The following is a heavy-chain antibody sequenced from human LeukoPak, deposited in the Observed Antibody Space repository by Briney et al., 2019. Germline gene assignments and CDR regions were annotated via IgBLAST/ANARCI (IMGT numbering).Heavy chain of an antibody. V-gene: IGHV4-59*08. J-gene: IGHJ4*02. Sequence: SETLSLTCTVSGGSINSYYWSWIRQPPGKGLEWIGYIYYSGSTNYNPSLKSRVTISVDTSKNQLSLKLSSVTAADTAVYYCARSRFSVDYPFDYWGQGTLVTVSS. CDR2: IYYSGST. CDR3: ARSRFSVDYPFDY. CDR1: GGSINSYY. D-gene: IGHD4-11*01.